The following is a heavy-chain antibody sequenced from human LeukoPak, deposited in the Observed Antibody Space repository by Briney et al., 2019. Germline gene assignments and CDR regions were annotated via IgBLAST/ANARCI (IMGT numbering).Heavy chain of an antibody. CDR1: GGSISSGGYY. Sequence: SETLSLTCTVSGGSISSGGYYWSWIRQPPGKGLEWIGYIYHSGSTYYNPSLKSRVTISVDRSKNQFSLKLSSVTAADTAVYYCARDQRTYYLGSGSYYKVGRLDFWGQGTLVTVSS. CDR2: IYHSGST. V-gene: IGHV4-30-2*01. CDR3: ARDQRTYYLGSGSYYKVGRLDF. J-gene: IGHJ4*02. D-gene: IGHD3-10*01.